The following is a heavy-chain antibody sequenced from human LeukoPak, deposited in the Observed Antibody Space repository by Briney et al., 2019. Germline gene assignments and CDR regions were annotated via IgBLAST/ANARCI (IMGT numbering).Heavy chain of an antibody. J-gene: IGHJ4*02. Sequence: ASVKVSCKASGYTFTGYYMHWVRQAPGQGLEWMGGIIPIFGTANYAQKFQGRVTITTDESTSTAYMELSSLRSEDTAVYYCASGGRGGILIDYWGQGTLVTVSS. CDR3: ASGGRGGILIDY. V-gene: IGHV1-69*05. D-gene: IGHD3-16*01. CDR1: GYTFTGYY. CDR2: IIPIFGTA.